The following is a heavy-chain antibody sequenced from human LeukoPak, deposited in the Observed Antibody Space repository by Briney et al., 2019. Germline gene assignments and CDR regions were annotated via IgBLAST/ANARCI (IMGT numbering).Heavy chain of an antibody. Sequence: SETLSLTCTVSGVSISSNSYYWGWIRQPPGKELEWVGSMSYGGSTYYNPSLKSRVTMSVDTSKNQFSLKLTSVTAADTAVYHCARHPFAAHHRVDYWGQGTLVTVPS. V-gene: IGHV4-39*01. CDR2: MSYGGST. CDR1: GVSISSNSYY. CDR3: ARHPFAAHHRVDY. D-gene: IGHD6-6*01. J-gene: IGHJ4*02.